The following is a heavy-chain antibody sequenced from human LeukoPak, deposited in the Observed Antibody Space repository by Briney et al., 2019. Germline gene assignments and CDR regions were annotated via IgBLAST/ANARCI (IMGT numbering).Heavy chain of an antibody. CDR3: ASSPRRGGYAYYYYYYMDV. D-gene: IGHD3-10*01. V-gene: IGHV4-34*01. Sequence: SETLSLTCAVYGGSFSGYYWSWIRQPPGKGLEWIGKINHSGSTNYNPSLKSRVTISVDTSKNQFSLKLSSVTAADTAVYYCASSPRRGGYAYYYYYYMDVWGKGTTVTVSS. CDR1: GGSFSGYY. J-gene: IGHJ6*03. CDR2: INHSGST.